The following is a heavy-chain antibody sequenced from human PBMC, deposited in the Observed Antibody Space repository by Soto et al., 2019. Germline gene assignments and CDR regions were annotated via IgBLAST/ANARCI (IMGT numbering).Heavy chain of an antibody. CDR1: GSTFSSYV. CDR3: ARDRRTYNYDSSGYPLGY. CDR2: IWYYGSNK. Sequence: GGSLRRSCAASGSTFSSYVMHWVLQAPGKGLGGVAVIWYYGSNKYYADSVKGRFTISRDNSKNTLYLQMNSLRAEDTAVYYCARDRRTYNYDSSGYPLGYWGQGTLVTVSS. J-gene: IGHJ4*02. D-gene: IGHD3-22*01. V-gene: IGHV3-33*01.